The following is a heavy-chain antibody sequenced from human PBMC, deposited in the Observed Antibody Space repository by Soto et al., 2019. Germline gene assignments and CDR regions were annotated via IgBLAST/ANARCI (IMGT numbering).Heavy chain of an antibody. CDR2: IYYSGST. V-gene: IGHV4-59*01. J-gene: IGHJ4*02. CDR3: ARENSAFGEYYFDY. D-gene: IGHD3-10*01. CDR1: GGSISSYY. Sequence: PSETLSLTCTVSGGSISSYYWSWIRQPPGKGLEWIGYIYYSGSTNYNPSLKSRVTISVDTSKNQFSLKLSSVTAADTAVYYCARENSAFGEYYFDYWGQGTLVTVSS.